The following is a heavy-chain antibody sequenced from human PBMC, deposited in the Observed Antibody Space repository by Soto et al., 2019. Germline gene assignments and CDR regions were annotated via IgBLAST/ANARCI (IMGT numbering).Heavy chain of an antibody. D-gene: IGHD1-7*01. V-gene: IGHV3-23*01. CDR3: AKERTAERELRHFDY. CDR2: ISNNGGAT. J-gene: IGHJ4*02. CDR1: GFPFTSYA. Sequence: EVQLLESGGGLVQPGVSLRLSCAASGFPFTSYALTWVRQAPGKGLEWVSTISNNGGATYYADSVKGRFTISRDDSKRTLSLQMDSLRVEDTAVYYCAKERTAERELRHFDYCGQGTLVTVSS.